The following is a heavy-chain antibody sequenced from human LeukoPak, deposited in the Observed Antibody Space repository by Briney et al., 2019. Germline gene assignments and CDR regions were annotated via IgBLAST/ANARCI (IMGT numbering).Heavy chain of an antibody. CDR3: AKDDSSGAFDY. CDR2: ISGSGGST. CDR1: GVTFSSYA. J-gene: IGHJ4*02. D-gene: IGHD3-22*01. Sequence: AGPMRLSCAASGVTFSSYAMSWVRQAPGKGLEWVSAISGSGGSTYYADSVKGRFTISRDNSKNTLYLQMNSLRAEDTAVYYCAKDDSSGAFDYWGQGTLVTVSS. V-gene: IGHV3-23*01.